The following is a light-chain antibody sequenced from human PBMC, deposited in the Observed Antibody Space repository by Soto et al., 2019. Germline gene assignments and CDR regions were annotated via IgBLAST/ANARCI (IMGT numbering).Light chain of an antibody. CDR2: NDR. Sequence: SYDLTQPPSVSVAPGQTARITCGGDNIGSKSVHWYQQKPGQAPVLVVYNDRDRPSGTPERFSGSNSGNTATLTISRVEAGDEADYYCQLWVSSSHHFYAFGTGTKVTVL. V-gene: IGLV3-21*02. CDR3: QLWVSSSHHFYA. CDR1: NIGSKS. J-gene: IGLJ1*01.